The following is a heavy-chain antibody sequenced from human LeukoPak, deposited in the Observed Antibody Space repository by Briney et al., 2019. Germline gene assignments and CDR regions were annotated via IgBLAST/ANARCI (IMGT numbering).Heavy chain of an antibody. D-gene: IGHD3-10*01. CDR2: IHYSGIT. CDR3: ARGSGTYYVYNWFHP. J-gene: IGHJ5*02. V-gene: IGHV4-39*07. Sequence: SETLSLTCTVSGGSISSNSYYWGWIRQPPGKGLEWVGSIHYSGITYYNPSLKSRVAISVDTSKNQFSLRLNSVTAADTAMYYCARGSGTYYVYNWFHPWGQGTLVTVSS. CDR1: GGSISSNSYY.